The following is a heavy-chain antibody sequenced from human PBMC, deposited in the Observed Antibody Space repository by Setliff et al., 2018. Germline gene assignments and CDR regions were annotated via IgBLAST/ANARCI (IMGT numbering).Heavy chain of an antibody. V-gene: IGHV4-4*08. D-gene: IGHD2-15*01. CDR2: IDTSGST. Sequence: PSETLSLTCTVSGGSISSYYWSWIRQSPGKGLEWIGYIDTSGSTHYNPSLKSRVTISVDTSKNQFSLKLSSVTAADTAVYYCARTRYGLGGRPYWGQGTLVTVSS. J-gene: IGHJ4*02. CDR1: GGSISSYY. CDR3: ARTRYGLGGRPY.